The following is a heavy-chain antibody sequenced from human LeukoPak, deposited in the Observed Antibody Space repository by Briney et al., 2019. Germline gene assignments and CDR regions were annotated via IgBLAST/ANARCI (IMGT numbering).Heavy chain of an antibody. Sequence: ASVKVSCKASGYTFTSYYMHWVRQAPGQGLEWMGIINPSGGSTSYAQKFQGRVTITRDTSASTAYMELSSLRSEDTAVYYCARDLWGTVTTSSFDYWGQGTLVTVSS. CDR2: INPSGGST. CDR3: ARDLWGTVTTSSFDY. V-gene: IGHV1-46*01. D-gene: IGHD4-17*01. CDR1: GYTFTSYY. J-gene: IGHJ4*02.